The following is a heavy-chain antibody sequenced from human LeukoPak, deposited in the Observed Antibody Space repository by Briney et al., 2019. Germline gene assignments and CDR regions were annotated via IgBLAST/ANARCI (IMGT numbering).Heavy chain of an antibody. V-gene: IGHV1-24*01. CDR1: GYTLTELS. Sequence: ASVKVSCKVSGYTLTELSMHWVRQAPGEGLEWMGGFDLEDGETIYAQKFQGRVTMTEDTSTDTAYMELSSLRSEDTAVYYCATDLYYYGSGSYYLNWFDPWGQGTLVTVSS. CDR2: FDLEDGET. D-gene: IGHD3-10*01. J-gene: IGHJ5*02. CDR3: ATDLYYYGSGSYYLNWFDP.